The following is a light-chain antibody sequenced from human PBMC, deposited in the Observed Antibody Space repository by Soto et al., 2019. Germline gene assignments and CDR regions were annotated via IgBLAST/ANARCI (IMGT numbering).Light chain of an antibody. V-gene: IGLV2-14*01. J-gene: IGLJ1*01. CDR3: SSYTSSSTPYV. CDR2: EVS. CDR1: SSDVGAYNY. Sequence: QSALTQPASVSGSPGQSITISCTGTSSDVGAYNYVSWYQQHPGKAPKLTIHEVSKRPSGVSNRFSGSKSGNTASLTISGLQAEDEADYYCSSYTSSSTPYVFGTGTKLTVL.